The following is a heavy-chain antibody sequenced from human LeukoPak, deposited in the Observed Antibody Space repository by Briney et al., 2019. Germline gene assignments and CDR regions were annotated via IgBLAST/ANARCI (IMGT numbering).Heavy chain of an antibody. CDR3: TKDAYSGDCCDWYFDL. D-gene: IGHD2-21*01. V-gene: IGHV3-53*01. Sequence: PGGSLRLSCAASRLTVSTNFMSWVRQAPGKGLEWVSVLYSSGRTEYADSVKGRFTISRDNSKNTMYLQMDSLRAEDTALYYCTKDAYSGDCCDWYFDLWGRGTLVTVSS. CDR1: RLTVSTNF. CDR2: LYSSGRT. J-gene: IGHJ2*01.